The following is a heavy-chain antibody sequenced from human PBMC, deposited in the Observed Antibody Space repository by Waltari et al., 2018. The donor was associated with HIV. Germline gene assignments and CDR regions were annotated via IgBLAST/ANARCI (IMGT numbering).Heavy chain of an antibody. D-gene: IGHD6-13*01. CDR3: VKEHQYSHTWYSYYGMDV. CDR2: IRGSGGNT. V-gene: IGHV3-23*01. CDR1: GFTFSNYG. Sequence: EVQLLESGGGLVQTGGSLRLSCAASGFTFSNYGMNWVRQAPGKGLEGVSAIRGSGGNTYCADALKGRFTISRDNSKNTLYLQMNSLRAEDTAVYFCVKEHQYSHTWYSYYGMDVWGQGTTVTVSS. J-gene: IGHJ6*02.